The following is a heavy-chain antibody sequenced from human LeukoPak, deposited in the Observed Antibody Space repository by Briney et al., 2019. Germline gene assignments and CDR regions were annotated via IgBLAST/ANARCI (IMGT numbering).Heavy chain of an antibody. D-gene: IGHD5-12*01. CDR2: FDPEDGET. CDR1: GYTLTELS. V-gene: IGHV1-24*01. CDR3: ATDSGDVDIVATIQLDY. J-gene: IGHJ4*02. Sequence: ASVKVSCKVSGYTLTELSMHWVRQAPGKGLEWMGGFDPEDGETIYAQKFQGRVTMTEDTSTDTAYMELSSLRSEDTAVYYCATDSGDVDIVATIQLDYWGQGTLVTVSS.